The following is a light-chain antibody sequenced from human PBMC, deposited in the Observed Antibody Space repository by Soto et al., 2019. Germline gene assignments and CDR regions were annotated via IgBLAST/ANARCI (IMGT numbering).Light chain of an antibody. CDR3: AAWDASLNGWV. CDR2: SNN. J-gene: IGLJ3*02. Sequence: QSVLTQPPSASGTPGQRVTISCSGSSSNIGSNTVNWYQQLPGTAPKLLIYSNNQRPSGVPDRFSVSKSGTSASLAISGLQSEDEAAYYCAAWDASLNGWVFGGGTKLTVL. V-gene: IGLV1-44*01. CDR1: SSNIGSNT.